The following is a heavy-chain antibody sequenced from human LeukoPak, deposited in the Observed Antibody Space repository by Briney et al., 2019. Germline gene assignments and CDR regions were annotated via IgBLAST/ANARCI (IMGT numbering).Heavy chain of an antibody. CDR3: ARMVVRGVIISLGYFDY. CDR1: GGTFSSYA. CDR2: IIPIFGTA. J-gene: IGHJ4*02. Sequence: KPGSVKVSCKASGGTFSSYAISWVRQAPGQGLEWVGGIIPIFGTANYAQKFQGRVTITADESTSTAYMELSSLRSEDTAVYYCARMVVRGVIISLGYFDYWGQGTLVTVSS. D-gene: IGHD3-10*01. V-gene: IGHV1-69*13.